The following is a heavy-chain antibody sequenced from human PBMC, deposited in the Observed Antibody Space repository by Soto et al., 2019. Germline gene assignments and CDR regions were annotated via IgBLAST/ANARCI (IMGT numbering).Heavy chain of an antibody. J-gene: IGHJ5*02. CDR1: GFTFSSYT. D-gene: IGHD2-15*01. Sequence: GGSLRLSCAASGFTFSSYTMNWVRQAPGKGLEWVSSISSRSSYIYYADSVKGRFTISRDNAKISVYLQMNSLRAEDTAVYYCGGGSLTSATYWFDPWGQGTLVTVSS. CDR2: ISSRSSYI. V-gene: IGHV3-21*01. CDR3: GGGSLTSATYWFDP.